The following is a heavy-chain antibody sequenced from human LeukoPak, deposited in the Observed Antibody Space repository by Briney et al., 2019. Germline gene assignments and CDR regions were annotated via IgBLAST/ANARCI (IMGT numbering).Heavy chain of an antibody. CDR2: INAGNGNT. CDR3: ASSYDYGDYDLDY. J-gene: IGHJ4*02. Sequence: ASVKVSCKASGYTVTSYAMHWVRQAPGQRLEWMGWINAGNGNTKYSQKFQGRVTITRDTSASTAYMELSSLRSEDTAVYYCASSYDYGDYDLDYWGQGTLVTVSS. V-gene: IGHV1-3*01. D-gene: IGHD4-17*01. CDR1: GYTVTSYA.